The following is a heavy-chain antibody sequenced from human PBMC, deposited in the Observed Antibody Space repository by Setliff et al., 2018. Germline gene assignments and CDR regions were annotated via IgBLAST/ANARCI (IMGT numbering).Heavy chain of an antibody. CDR2: IKEDGGEK. J-gene: IGHJ4*02. V-gene: IGHV3-7*01. Sequence: PGGSLRLSCGASGFTFSSHWMTWVRQAPGKGLEWVANIKEDGGEKYYVDSVKGRFTISRDNAEKSLWLHMNNLRVDDTAIYYCARSYYWGQGALVTVSS. D-gene: IGHD3-10*01. CDR3: ARSYY. CDR1: GFTFSSHW.